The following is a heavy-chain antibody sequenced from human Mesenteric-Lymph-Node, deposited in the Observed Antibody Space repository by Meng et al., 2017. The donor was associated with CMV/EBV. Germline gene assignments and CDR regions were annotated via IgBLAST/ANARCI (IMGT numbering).Heavy chain of an antibody. CDR3: AKSRATIAVWCAFDI. J-gene: IGHJ3*02. V-gene: IGHV3-30*02. D-gene: IGHD4/OR15-4a*01. CDR2: IRHDETNK. CDR1: GFTFSSYA. Sequence: GESLKISCAASGFTFSSYAMHWVRQAPGKGLEWVAFIRHDETNKYYADSVKGRFTISRDNSKNTLYLQMNSLRAEDTAVYYCAKSRATIAVWCAFDIWGQGTMVTVSS.